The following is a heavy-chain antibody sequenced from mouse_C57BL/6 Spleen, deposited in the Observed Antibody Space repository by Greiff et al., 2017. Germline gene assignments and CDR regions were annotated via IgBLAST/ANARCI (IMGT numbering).Heavy chain of an antibody. CDR1: GYTFTSYW. CDR2: IDPSDSYT. Sequence: VKLQQPGAELVRPGTSVKLSCKASGYTFTSYWMHWVKQRPGQGLEWIGVIDPSDSYTNYNQKFKGKATLTVDTSSSTAYMQLSSLTSEDSAVYYCARRDYYGSSYGYFDYWGKGTTLTVSS. D-gene: IGHD1-1*01. J-gene: IGHJ2*01. CDR3: ARRDYYGSSYGYFDY. V-gene: IGHV1-59*01.